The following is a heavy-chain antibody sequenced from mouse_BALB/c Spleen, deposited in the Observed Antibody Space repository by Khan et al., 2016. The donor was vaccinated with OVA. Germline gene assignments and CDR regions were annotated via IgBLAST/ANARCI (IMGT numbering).Heavy chain of an antibody. D-gene: IGHD2-14*01. CDR3: ARGGAAYYRNDGGAMEY. Sequence: QIQLVQSGPELKKPGETVRISCKASGYTFTTAGIQWVQKMPGKGLKWIGWIYTHSGVPKYAEDFKGRFAFSLEITVSTAYLQITNLKNEDTTTYFCARGGAAYYRNDGGAMEYWGQGTSVTVSS. V-gene: IGHV9-4*02. CDR2: IYTHSGVP. CDR1: GYTFTTAG. J-gene: IGHJ4*01.